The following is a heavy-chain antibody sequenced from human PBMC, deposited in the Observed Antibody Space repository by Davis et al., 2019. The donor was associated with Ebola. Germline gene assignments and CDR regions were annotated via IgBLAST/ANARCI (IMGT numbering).Heavy chain of an antibody. Sequence: ASVKVSCKASGYRFISYGISWVRRAPGQGLEWMGWITTNNGNTDYSQKVQGRVTMTTDTSTSTVYLELNSLTSDDTAVYYCVRGHSGSYDYWGQGTLVTVSS. CDR1: GYRFISYG. V-gene: IGHV1-18*01. D-gene: IGHD1-26*01. CDR2: ITTNNGNT. CDR3: VRGHSGSYDY. J-gene: IGHJ4*02.